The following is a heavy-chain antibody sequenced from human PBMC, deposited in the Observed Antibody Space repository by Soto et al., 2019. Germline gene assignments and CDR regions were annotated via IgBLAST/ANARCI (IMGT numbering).Heavy chain of an antibody. V-gene: IGHV5-51*01. D-gene: IGHD6-19*01. CDR3: ARSSGWSPDYGMDV. CDR1: GYRFSSYG. CDR2: IYPGDSDA. J-gene: IGHJ6*02. Sequence: PGESLKISSKGSGYRFSSYGIGWVRQMPGKGLEWMGIIYPGDSDARYSPSFQGQVTMSADKSISTAYLQWSSLKASDTAMYYCARSSGWSPDYGMDVWGQGTTVTVSS.